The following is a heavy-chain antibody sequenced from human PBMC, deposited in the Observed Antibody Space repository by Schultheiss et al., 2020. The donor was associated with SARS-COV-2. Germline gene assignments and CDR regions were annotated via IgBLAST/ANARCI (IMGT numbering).Heavy chain of an antibody. J-gene: IGHJ4*02. V-gene: IGHV3-30*04. CDR3: AKEGGGSYGGWALDY. Sequence: GGSLRLSCAASGFTFSSYAMHWVRQAPGKGLEWVAVISYDGSDEYAHSVKGRITISRDNSSNTLSLQMNSLRAEDTAVYYCAKEGGGSYGGWALDYWGQGTLVTVSS. D-gene: IGHD5-18*01. CDR1: GFTFSSYA. CDR2: ISYDGSDE.